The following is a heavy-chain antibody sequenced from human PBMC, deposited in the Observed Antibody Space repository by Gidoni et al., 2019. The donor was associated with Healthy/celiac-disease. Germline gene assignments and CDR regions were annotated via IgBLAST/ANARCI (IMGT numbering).Heavy chain of an antibody. D-gene: IGHD6-13*01. CDR1: TFSSYG. CDR2: ISYDGSNK. CDR3: AKDSHSSSWTEYNWFDP. J-gene: IGHJ5*02. V-gene: IGHV3-30*18. Sequence: TFSSYGMHWVRQAPGKGLEWVAVISYDGSNKYYADSVKGRFTISRDNSKNTLYLQMNSLRAEDTAVYYCAKDSHSSSWTEYNWFDPWGQGTRVTVSS.